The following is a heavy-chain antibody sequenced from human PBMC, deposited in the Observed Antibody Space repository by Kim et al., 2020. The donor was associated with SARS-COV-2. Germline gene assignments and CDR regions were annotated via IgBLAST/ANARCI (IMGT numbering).Heavy chain of an antibody. CDR2: ISGSGGST. Sequence: GGSLRLSCAASGFTFSSYAMSWVRQAPGKGLEWVSAISGSGGSTYYADSVKGRFTISRDNSKNTLYLQMNSLRAEDTAVYYCAKVPMIWFGPGGGFDPWGQGTLVTVSS. J-gene: IGHJ5*02. CDR3: AKVPMIWFGPGGGFDP. D-gene: IGHD3-10*01. CDR1: GFTFSSYA. V-gene: IGHV3-23*01.